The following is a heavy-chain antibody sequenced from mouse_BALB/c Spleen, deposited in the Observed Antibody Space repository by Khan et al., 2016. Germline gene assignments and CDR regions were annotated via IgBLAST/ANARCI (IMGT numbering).Heavy chain of an antibody. D-gene: IGHD3-1*01. J-gene: IGHJ2*01. V-gene: IGHV9-3*02. CDR2: INTNTGEP. CDR1: GYTFTNYG. CDR3: ARSGGNFDY. Sequence: QIQLVQSGPELKKPGETVKISCKASGYTFTNYGMNWVKQAPGKGLKWMGWINTNTGEPTYAEEFQGRFAFSLETSASTAYLQINNLKNEDTATYFCARSGGNFDYWGQGTTRTVSS.